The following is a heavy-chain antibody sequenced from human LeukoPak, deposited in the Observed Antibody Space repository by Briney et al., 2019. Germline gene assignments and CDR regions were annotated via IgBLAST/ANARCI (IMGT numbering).Heavy chain of an antibody. V-gene: IGHV4-39*07. CDR1: GGSISSSIYY. CDR2: VFYNGAT. J-gene: IGHJ4*02. D-gene: IGHD6-13*01. Sequence: SETLSLTCIVSGGSISSSIYYWAWVRQPPGKGLEWIGTVFYNGATQYSPSLRSRVTISVDTSKNQFSLKLSSVTAADTAVYYCARVGYSSSHHEGDYWGQGTLVTVSS. CDR3: ARVGYSSSHHEGDY.